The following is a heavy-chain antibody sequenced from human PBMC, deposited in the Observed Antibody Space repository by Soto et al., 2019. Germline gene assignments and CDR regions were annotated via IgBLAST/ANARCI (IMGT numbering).Heavy chain of an antibody. V-gene: IGHV3-15*01. CDR1: GLTFINAR. Sequence: CGPQSRSCEASGLTFINARMNWVRQGPGKGLEWLGRIKSKVDGGTADYVAATKGRFSISRDDLKNMLYLQMNSLKPDDTAVYYCTTLSYLYYDGMDVWGQGTTVTVSS. CDR3: TTLSYLYYDGMDV. CDR2: IKSKVDGGTA. D-gene: IGHD2-2*01. J-gene: IGHJ6*02.